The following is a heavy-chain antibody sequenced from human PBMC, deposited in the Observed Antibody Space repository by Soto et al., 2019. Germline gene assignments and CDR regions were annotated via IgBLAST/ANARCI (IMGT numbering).Heavy chain of an antibody. V-gene: IGHV4-30-2*01. D-gene: IGHD2-21*01. CDR2: IYHSGST. CDR3: ARGNVVAIDY. J-gene: IGHJ4*02. Sequence: QLQLQESGSGLVKPSQTLSLTCAVSGGSISSGGYSWSWIRQPPGKGLESIGYIYHSGSTYYTPSFKRRVTISVDRSQNQFSLKLSSVTAADTAVYYCARGNVVAIDYWGQGTLVTVSS. CDR1: GGSISSGGYS.